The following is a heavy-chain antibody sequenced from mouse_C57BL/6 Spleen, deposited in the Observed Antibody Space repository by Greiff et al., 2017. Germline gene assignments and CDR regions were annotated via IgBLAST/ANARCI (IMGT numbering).Heavy chain of an antibody. CDR1: GFNIKDYY. CDR3: ASGGIYYGNWGAMDY. D-gene: IGHD2-1*01. J-gene: IGHJ4*01. CDR2: IDPEDGET. V-gene: IGHV14-2*01. Sequence: EVQLQQSGAELVKPGASVKLSCTASGFNIKDYYMHWVKQRTEQGLEWIGRIDPEDGETKYAPKFQGKATMTADTSSNTAYLQLSSLTSEDTAVYYCASGGIYYGNWGAMDYWGQGTSVTVSS.